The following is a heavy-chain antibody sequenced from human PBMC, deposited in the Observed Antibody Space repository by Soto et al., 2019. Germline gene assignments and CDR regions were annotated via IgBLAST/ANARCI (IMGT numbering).Heavy chain of an antibody. CDR1: GFTFSGYE. V-gene: IGHV3-48*03. D-gene: IGHD6-25*01. Sequence: EVQLVESGGGLVQPGGSLRLSCEVSGFTFSGYEMNWVRQAPGKGLEWVSYISTSESIKYYADSVKGRFTISRDNAKNSLYLPKSPSVFELAPGSRSTTESTAALGCRVKDYY. J-gene: IGHJ6*01. CDR2: ISTSESIK. CDR3: TTESTAALGCRVKDYY.